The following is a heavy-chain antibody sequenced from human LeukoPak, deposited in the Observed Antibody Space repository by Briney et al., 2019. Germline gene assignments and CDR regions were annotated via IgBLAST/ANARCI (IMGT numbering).Heavy chain of an antibody. CDR2: IYTSGST. V-gene: IGHV4-4*07. D-gene: IGHD2-2*01. CDR3: ARELGSADIVVVPAAYMNWYFDL. CDR1: GGSISSYY. J-gene: IGHJ2*01. Sequence: PSETLSLTCTVSGGSISSYYWSWIRQPAGKGLEWIGRIYTSGSTNYNPSLKSRVTMSVDTSKNQFSLKLSSVTAADTAVYYCARELGSADIVVVPAAYMNWYFDLWGRGTLVTVSS.